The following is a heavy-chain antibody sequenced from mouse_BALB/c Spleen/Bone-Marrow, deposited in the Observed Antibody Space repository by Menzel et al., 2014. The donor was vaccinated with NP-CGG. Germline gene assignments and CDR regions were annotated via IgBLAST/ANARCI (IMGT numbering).Heavy chain of an antibody. CDR3: ARELGRWYFDV. Sequence: QVQLQQPGAELVRPGTSVKVSCKASGYAFTNYLIEWVKQRPGQGLEWIGEINPGSGGTNYNEKFKGKATLTADKSSSTAYMQLSSLTSDDSAVYFCARELGRWYFDVWGAGTTVTVSS. CDR2: INPGSGGT. V-gene: IGHV1-54*01. D-gene: IGHD4-1*01. CDR1: GYAFTNYL. J-gene: IGHJ1*01.